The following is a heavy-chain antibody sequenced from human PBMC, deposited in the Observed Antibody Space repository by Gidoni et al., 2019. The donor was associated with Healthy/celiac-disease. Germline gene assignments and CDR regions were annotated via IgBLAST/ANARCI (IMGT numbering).Heavy chain of an antibody. J-gene: IGHJ5*02. D-gene: IGHD4-17*01. CDR1: GGTFSSYA. Sequence: QVPLVQSGAEVKKPGTSVKVSFKASGGTFSSYAISWVRQAPGKGLEWMGGIIPIFGTANYEKKFQGRVTITADESTSTAYMELSSLRSEDTAVYYCARDDYGGNSAWGQGTLVTVSS. CDR2: IIPIFGTA. CDR3: ARDDYGGNSA. V-gene: IGHV1-69*01.